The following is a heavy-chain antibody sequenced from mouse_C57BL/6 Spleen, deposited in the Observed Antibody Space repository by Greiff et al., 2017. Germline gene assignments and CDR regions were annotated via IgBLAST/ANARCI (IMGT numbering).Heavy chain of an antibody. V-gene: IGHV1-76*01. J-gene: IGHJ2*01. Sequence: VQVVESGAELVRPGASVKLSCKASGYTFTDYYINWVKQRPGQGLEWIARIYPGSGNTYYNEKFKGKATLTAEKSSSTAYMQLSSLTSEDSAVYFCARRENYFDYWGQGTTLTVSS. CDR1: GYTFTDYY. CDR3: ARRENYFDY. CDR2: IYPGSGNT.